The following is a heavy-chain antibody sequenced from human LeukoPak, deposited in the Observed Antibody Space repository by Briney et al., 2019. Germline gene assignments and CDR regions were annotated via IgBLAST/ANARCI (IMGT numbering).Heavy chain of an antibody. J-gene: IGHJ4*02. V-gene: IGHV1-46*01. CDR2: INPSGGST. CDR1: GYTFTSYY. D-gene: IGHD3-22*01. CDR3: ARDPMEYYYDSSGYYEN. Sequence: GASVKVSCKASGYTFTSYYMHWVRQAPGQGLEWMGIINPSGGSTSYAQKFQGRVTMTRDTSTSTVYMELSSLRSEDTAVYYCARDPMEYYYDSSGYYENRGQGTLVTVSS.